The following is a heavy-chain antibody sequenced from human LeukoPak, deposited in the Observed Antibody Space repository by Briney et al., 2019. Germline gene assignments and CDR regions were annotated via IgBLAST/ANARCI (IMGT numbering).Heavy chain of an antibody. CDR1: GGSISNNNYY. V-gene: IGHV4-39*01. CDR2: IYYSGSP. Sequence: SATLSLTCTVSGGSISNNNYYWAWIRQPPGKGLECIGSIYYSGSPYYHPSRKSRVTISVDTSKNQFSLRLSSVTAADTAVYYCATWRTAKTGFDYWGQGTLVTVSS. J-gene: IGHJ4*02. CDR3: ATWRTAKTGFDY. D-gene: IGHD1-1*01.